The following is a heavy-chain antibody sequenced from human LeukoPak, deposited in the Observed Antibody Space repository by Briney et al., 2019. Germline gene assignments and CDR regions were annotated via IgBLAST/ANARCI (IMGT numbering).Heavy chain of an antibody. CDR3: ATSLGPLTEY. J-gene: IGHJ4*02. CDR1: GFTFDDYA. D-gene: IGHD7-27*01. CDR2: ISWNSGSI. Sequence: GGSLRLSCAASGFTFDDYAMHWVRQAPGKGLEWVSGISWNSGSIGYADSVKGRFTISRDNAKNILYLQMNSLRAEDTALYYCATSLGPLTEYWGQGTLVTVSS. V-gene: IGHV3-9*01.